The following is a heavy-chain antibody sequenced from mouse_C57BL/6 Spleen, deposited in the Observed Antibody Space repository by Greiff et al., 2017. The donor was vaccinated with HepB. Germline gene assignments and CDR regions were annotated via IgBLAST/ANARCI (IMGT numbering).Heavy chain of an antibody. V-gene: IGHV1-81*01. CDR3: ARLVTPSGFAY. CDR1: GYTFTSYG. D-gene: IGHD2-2*01. Sequence: QVQLKESGAELARPGASVKLSCKASGYTFTSYGISWVKQRTGQGLEWIGEIYPRSGNTYYNEKFKGKATLTADKSSSTAYMELRSLTSEDSAVYFCARLVTPSGFAYWGQGTLVTVSA. J-gene: IGHJ3*01. CDR2: IYPRSGNT.